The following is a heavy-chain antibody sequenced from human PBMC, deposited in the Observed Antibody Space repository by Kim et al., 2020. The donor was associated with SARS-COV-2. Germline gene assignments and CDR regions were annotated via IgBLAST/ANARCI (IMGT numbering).Heavy chain of an antibody. J-gene: IGHJ4*02. V-gene: IGHV3-23*01. Sequence: GGSLRLSCAAYGFTFSDYAMTWVRQAPGKGLEWVSAISGYSGNTYYADSVKGRFTVSRDNSKNSLYLQMSSLRAEDTAVYYCARDSDFSTSWTDYWGQGTLVTVSS. D-gene: IGHD6-13*01. CDR1: GFTFSDYA. CDR2: ISGYSGNT. CDR3: ARDSDFSTSWTDY.